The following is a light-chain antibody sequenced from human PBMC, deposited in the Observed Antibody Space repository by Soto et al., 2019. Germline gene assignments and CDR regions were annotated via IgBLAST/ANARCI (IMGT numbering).Light chain of an antibody. V-gene: IGLV2-23*01. Sequence: QSVLTQPASVSGSLGQSITISCTGTGSDVGSYKLVSWYQQHPGKAPKLIIFEGINRPSGVSNRFSDSKSDNTASLTISGLQAEDEADYYCCSYVGTWVFGGGTQLTVL. J-gene: IGLJ3*02. CDR2: EGI. CDR1: GSDVGSYKL. CDR3: CSYVGTWV.